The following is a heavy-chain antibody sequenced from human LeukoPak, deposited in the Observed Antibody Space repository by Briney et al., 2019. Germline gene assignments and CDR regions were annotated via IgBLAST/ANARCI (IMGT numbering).Heavy chain of an antibody. V-gene: IGHV1-69*05. D-gene: IGHD2-2*02. Sequence: GASVKVSCKASGGTFSSYAISWVRQAPGQGLEWMGGIIPIFGTANYAQKFQGRVTITTDESTSTAYMELSSLRSEDTAVYYCARGWLSRDCSSTSCYRGDYYYYYMDVWGKGTTVTVSS. CDR3: ARGWLSRDCSSTSCYRGDYYYYYMDV. CDR2: IIPIFGTA. CDR1: GGTFSSYA. J-gene: IGHJ6*03.